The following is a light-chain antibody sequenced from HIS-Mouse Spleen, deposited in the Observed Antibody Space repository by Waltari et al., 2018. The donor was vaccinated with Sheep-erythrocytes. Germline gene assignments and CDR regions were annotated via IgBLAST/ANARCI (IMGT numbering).Light chain of an antibody. CDR3: QAWDSSVV. J-gene: IGLJ2*01. V-gene: IGLV3-1*01. Sequence: SYELTQPPSVSVSPGQTASITCSGDKLADKYACWYQQKPGQSPVLVIYQDSKRPSGIPERFSGSNSGNTATLTISGTQAMDEADYYCQAWDSSVVFGGGTKLTVL. CDR2: QDS. CDR1: KLADKY.